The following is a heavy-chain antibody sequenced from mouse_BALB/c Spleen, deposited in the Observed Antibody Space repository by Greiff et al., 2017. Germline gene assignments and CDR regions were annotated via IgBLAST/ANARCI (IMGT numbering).Heavy chain of an antibody. Sequence: EVKLVESGGGLVQPGGSRKLSCAASGFTFSSFGMHWVRQAPEKGLEWVAYISSGSSTIYYADTVKGRFTISRDNPKNTLFLQMTSLRSEDTAMYYCARSYGNGYFDVWGAGTTVTVSS. CDR2: ISSGSSTI. D-gene: IGHD2-10*02. J-gene: IGHJ1*01. CDR1: GFTFSSFG. V-gene: IGHV5-17*02. CDR3: ARSYGNGYFDV.